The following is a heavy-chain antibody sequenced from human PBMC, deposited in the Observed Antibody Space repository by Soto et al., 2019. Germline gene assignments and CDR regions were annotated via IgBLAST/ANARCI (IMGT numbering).Heavy chain of an antibody. V-gene: IGHV4-34*01. CDR1: GGAFSGYY. CDR2: INHSGST. D-gene: IGHD3-16*01. Sequence: SETLSLTCVVYGGAFSGYYWSWMRQPPGTGLEWIGEINHSGSTNYNPSLKSRVTISVDTSKNQFSLKLSSVTAADTAVYYCARHNGPLYVGYYYDMDVWGQGTTVT. CDR3: ARHNGPLYVGYYYDMDV. J-gene: IGHJ6*02.